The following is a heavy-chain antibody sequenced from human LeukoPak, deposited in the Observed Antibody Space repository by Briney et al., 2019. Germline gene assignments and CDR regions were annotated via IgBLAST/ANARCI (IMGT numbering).Heavy chain of an antibody. V-gene: IGHV4-4*07. J-gene: IGHJ6*02. CDR3: ARDRQLWTPIPPYYYYGMDV. Sequence: PSETLSLTCTVSGGSISSYYWSWIRQPAGKGLEWIGRIYTSGSTNYNPSLKSRVTMSVDTSKNQFSLKLSSVTAADTAVYYCARDRQLWTPIPPYYYYGMDVWGQGTTVTVSS. CDR2: IYTSGST. CDR1: GGSISSYY. D-gene: IGHD5-18*01.